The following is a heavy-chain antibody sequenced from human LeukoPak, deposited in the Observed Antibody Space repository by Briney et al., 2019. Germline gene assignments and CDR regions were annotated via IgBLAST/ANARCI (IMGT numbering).Heavy chain of an antibody. CDR1: GGSISSYF. V-gene: IGHV4-4*07. D-gene: IGHD3-22*01. CDR2: IYTSGST. J-gene: IGHJ4*02. Sequence: PSEALSLTCTVYGGSISSYFWTWIRQPARKGLEWIGRIYTSGSTNYNPSLKSRVTMSVDTSKNQFSLKLSSVTAADTAVYYCARAGDSSGYEYYFDYWGQGTLVTVSS. CDR3: ARAGDSSGYEYYFDY.